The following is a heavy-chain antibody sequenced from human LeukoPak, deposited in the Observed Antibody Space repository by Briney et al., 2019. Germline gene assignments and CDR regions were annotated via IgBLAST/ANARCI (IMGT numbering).Heavy chain of an antibody. Sequence: PSETLSLTCTVSGGSIRSYYWSWIRQPPGKGLEWIGYIYYSESANYNPSLKSRITISLDTSKNHFSLKLNSVTAADTAVYYCARVGGYPLSAFDIWGQGTMVTVSS. CDR3: ARVGGYPLSAFDI. J-gene: IGHJ3*02. CDR2: IYYSESA. V-gene: IGHV4-59*08. CDR1: GGSIRSYY. D-gene: IGHD3-22*01.